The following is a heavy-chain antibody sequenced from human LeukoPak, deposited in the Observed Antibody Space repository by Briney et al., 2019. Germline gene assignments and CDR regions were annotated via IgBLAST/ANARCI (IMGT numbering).Heavy chain of an antibody. CDR1: GGTFSSYA. Sequence: PGASVKVSCKASGGTFSSYAISWVRQAPGQGLEWMGRIIPILGIANYAQKFQGRVTITADKSTSTAYMELSSLRSEDTAVYYCARVQRWFGELFPWGQGTLVTVSS. D-gene: IGHD3-10*01. CDR3: ARVQRWFGELFP. CDR2: IIPILGIA. V-gene: IGHV1-69*04. J-gene: IGHJ5*02.